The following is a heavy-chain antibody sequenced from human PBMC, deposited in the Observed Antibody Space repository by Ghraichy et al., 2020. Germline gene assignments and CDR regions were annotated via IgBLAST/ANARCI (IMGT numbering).Heavy chain of an antibody. V-gene: IGHV1-69*06. CDR3: ARGRMGVVVHSYYFDY. Sequence: SVKVSCKASGGTFSSYAISWVRQAPGQGLEWMGGIIPIFGTANYAQKFQGRVTITADKSTSTAYMELSSLRSEDTAVYYCARGRMGVVVHSYYFDYWGQGTLVTVSS. CDR1: GGTFSSYA. J-gene: IGHJ4*02. D-gene: IGHD3-22*01. CDR2: IIPIFGTA.